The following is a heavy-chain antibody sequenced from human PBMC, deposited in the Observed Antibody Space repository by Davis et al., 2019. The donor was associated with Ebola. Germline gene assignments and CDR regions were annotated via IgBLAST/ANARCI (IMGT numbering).Heavy chain of an antibody. D-gene: IGHD3-10*01. CDR2: INPHNNNT. V-gene: IGHV1-18*04. CDR3: ARDGGMVRGGGWYDP. CDR1: GYPFTSYG. Sequence: AASVKVSCKASGYPFTSYGVTWVRQAPGQGLEWMGWINPHNNNTNYAQKLQGRVTMTTDTSTSTAYMELRSLRSDDTAVYYCARDGGMVRGGGWYDPWGQGTLVTVSS. J-gene: IGHJ5*02.